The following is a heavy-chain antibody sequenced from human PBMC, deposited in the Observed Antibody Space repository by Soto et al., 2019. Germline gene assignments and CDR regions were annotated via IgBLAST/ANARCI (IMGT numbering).Heavy chain of an antibody. Sequence: QVQLVQSGAEVKKPGASVKVSCKASGYTFTSYVMQWVRQAPGQRLEWMGWINAGNGNTKYSQKFQGRVTITSDTSASTDYMELSSLRSEDTAVYYCARDLGGWTDYWGQGTLVTVSS. CDR3: ARDLGGWTDY. CDR2: INAGNGNT. CDR1: GYTFTSYV. J-gene: IGHJ4*02. V-gene: IGHV1-3*01. D-gene: IGHD6-19*01.